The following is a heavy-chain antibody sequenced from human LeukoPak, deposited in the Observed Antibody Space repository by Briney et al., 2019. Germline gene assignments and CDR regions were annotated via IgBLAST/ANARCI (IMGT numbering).Heavy chain of an antibody. D-gene: IGHD5-18*01. J-gene: IGHJ4*02. V-gene: IGHV1-3*01. CDR3: ARKRGYSYGFDY. CDR1: GYTFTSYA. CDR2: INAGNGNT. Sequence: GASVKVSCKASGYTFTSYAMHWVRQAPGQRLEWMGWINAGNGNTKYSQKFQGRDTITRDTSASTAYMELSSLRSEDTAVYYCARKRGYSYGFDYWGQGTLVTVSS.